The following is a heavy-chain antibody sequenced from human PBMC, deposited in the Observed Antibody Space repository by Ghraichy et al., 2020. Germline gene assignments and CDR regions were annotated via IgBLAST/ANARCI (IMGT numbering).Heavy chain of an antibody. CDR3: ARVDGDYGCFDY. J-gene: IGHJ4*02. CDR2: IYYSGST. Sequence: SETLSLTCTVSGGSISSYYWSWIRQPPGKGLEWIGYIYYSGSTNYNPSLKSRVTISVEPSKNQFSLKLSSVTAADTAVYYCARVDGDYGCFDYWGQGTLVTVSS. V-gene: IGHV4-59*01. CDR1: GGSISSYY. D-gene: IGHD4-17*01.